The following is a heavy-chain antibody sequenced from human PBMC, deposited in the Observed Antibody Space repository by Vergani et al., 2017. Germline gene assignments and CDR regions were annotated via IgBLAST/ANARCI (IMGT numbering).Heavy chain of an antibody. J-gene: IGHJ4*02. Sequence: QLQLQESGPGLVKPSETLSLTCTVSGGSISSSSYYWGWIRQPPGKGLEWIGSIYYSGSTYYNPSLKSRVTISADKSISTAYLQWSSLKASDTAMYYCARHVGLAGVHWGQGTLVTVSS. CDR2: IYYSGST. CDR1: GGSISSSSYY. CDR3: ARHVGLAGVH. D-gene: IGHD3-10*01. V-gene: IGHV4-39*07.